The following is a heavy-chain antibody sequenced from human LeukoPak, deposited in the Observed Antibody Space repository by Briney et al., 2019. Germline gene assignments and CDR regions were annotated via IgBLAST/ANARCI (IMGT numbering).Heavy chain of an antibody. CDR2: ISAYNGNT. J-gene: IGHJ4*02. V-gene: IGHV1-18*01. CDR1: GYTFTSYG. Sequence: ASVKVSCKASGYTFTSYGISWVRQAPGQGLEWIGWISAYNGNTNYAQKLQGRVTMTTDTSTSTAYMELRSLRSDDTAVYYCARVAGTTVTTDYYFDYWGQGTLVTVSS. D-gene: IGHD4-17*01. CDR3: ARVAGTTVTTDYYFDY.